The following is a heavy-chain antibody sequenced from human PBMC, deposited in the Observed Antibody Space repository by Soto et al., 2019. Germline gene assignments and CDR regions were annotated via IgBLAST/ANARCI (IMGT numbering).Heavy chain of an antibody. V-gene: IGHV1-18*04. Sequence: QVQLVQSGAEVKKPGASVKVSCKASGYTFTSYGISWVQQAPGQGLAWMGWISAYNGNTNYAQKLQGRVTMTTDTSTSTAYRELRSLRSDDTAVYYCARDFGYFDWPNYFDYWGQGTLVTVSS. CDR2: ISAYNGNT. CDR3: ARDFGYFDWPNYFDY. D-gene: IGHD3-9*01. CDR1: GYTFTSYG. J-gene: IGHJ4*02.